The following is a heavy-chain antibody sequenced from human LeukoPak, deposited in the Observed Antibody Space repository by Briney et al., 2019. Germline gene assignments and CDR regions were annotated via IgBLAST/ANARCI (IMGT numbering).Heavy chain of an antibody. D-gene: IGHD3-22*01. Sequence: SETLSLTCTVSGGSISSSSYYWGWIRQPPGKGLEWIGEIYHSGSTNYNPSLKSRVTISVDKSKNQFSLKLSSVTAADTAVYYCASPYDSSGYYYAFDIWGQGTMVTVSS. CDR2: IYHSGST. CDR1: GGSISSSSYY. V-gene: IGHV4-39*07. J-gene: IGHJ3*02. CDR3: ASPYDSSGYYYAFDI.